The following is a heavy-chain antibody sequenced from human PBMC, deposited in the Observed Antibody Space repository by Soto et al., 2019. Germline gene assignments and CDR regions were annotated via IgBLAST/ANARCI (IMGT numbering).Heavy chain of an antibody. CDR3: ARDRIFGVVQSDWFDP. CDR1: GYTFTSYY. V-gene: IGHV1-46*03. Sequence: GASVKVSCKASGYTFTSYYMHWVRQAPGQGLEWMGIINPSGGSTSYAQKFQGRVTMTRDTSTSTVYMELSSLRSEDTAVYYCARDRIFGVVQSDWFDPWGQGTLVTVSS. D-gene: IGHD3-3*01. CDR2: INPSGGST. J-gene: IGHJ5*02.